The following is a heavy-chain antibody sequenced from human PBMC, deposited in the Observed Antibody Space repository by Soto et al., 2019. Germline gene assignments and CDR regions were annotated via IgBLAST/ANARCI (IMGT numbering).Heavy chain of an antibody. CDR3: ARDKYSNYGYYYYGMDV. V-gene: IGHV1-2*02. CDR1: GYTFTGYY. D-gene: IGHD4-4*01. Sequence: GASVKVSCKASGYTFTGYYMHWVRQAPGQGLEWMGWINPNSGGTNYAQKFQGRVTMTRDTSISTAYMELSRLRSDDTAVYYCARDKYSNYGYYYYGMDVWVQGTTVTVSS. CDR2: INPNSGGT. J-gene: IGHJ6*02.